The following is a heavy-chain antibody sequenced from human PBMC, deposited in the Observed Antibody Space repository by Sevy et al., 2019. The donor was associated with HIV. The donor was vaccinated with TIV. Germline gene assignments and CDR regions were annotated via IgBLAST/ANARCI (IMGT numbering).Heavy chain of an antibody. CDR2: ISYDGSTK. CDR3: AKDQEHYYDSSGYYYEGGSLDY. Sequence: GGSLRLSCAASGFTFSSYGMHWVRQAPGKGLEWVAVISYDGSTKYEADSVKGRFTISRDNSKNTLYLQMNSLRAEDTAVYYCAKDQEHYYDSSGYYYEGGSLDYWGQGTLVTVSS. D-gene: IGHD3-22*01. CDR1: GFTFSSYG. V-gene: IGHV3-30*18. J-gene: IGHJ4*02.